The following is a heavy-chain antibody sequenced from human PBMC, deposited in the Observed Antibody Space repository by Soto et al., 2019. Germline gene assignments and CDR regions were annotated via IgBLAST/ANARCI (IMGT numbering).Heavy chain of an antibody. CDR1: GGSFSGYY. D-gene: IGHD2-2*01. CDR3: ARRTSQEDIVVVPAAMGVKWFDP. CDR2: INHSGRT. J-gene: IGHJ5*02. V-gene: IGHV4-34*01. Sequence: SETLYLTCAVYGGSFSGYYWRCIRQPPWKGLEWIGEINHSGRTNYNPSLKSRVTISVDTSKNQFSLKLSSVTAADTAVYYCARRTSQEDIVVVPAAMGVKWFDPWGQGTLVTVS.